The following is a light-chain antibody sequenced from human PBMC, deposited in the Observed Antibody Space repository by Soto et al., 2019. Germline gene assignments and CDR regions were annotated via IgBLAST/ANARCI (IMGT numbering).Light chain of an antibody. CDR1: QGVSSA. CDR2: DAS. J-gene: IGKJ4*01. V-gene: IGKV1D-13*01. Sequence: AIQLTQSPSSLSASVGDRVTITCRASQGVSSALAWYQQKPGKAPKLLIYDASSLESGVPSRFSGSGSGTDFTLSISSLQPEDFATYYCQQFHDFLSFGGGTKVEIK. CDR3: QQFHDFLS.